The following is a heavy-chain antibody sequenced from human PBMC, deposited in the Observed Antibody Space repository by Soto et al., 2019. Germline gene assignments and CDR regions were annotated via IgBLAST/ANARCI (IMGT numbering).Heavy chain of an antibody. CDR3: ARDGYYYDSSGYLPRDAFDI. D-gene: IGHD3-22*01. V-gene: IGHV3-30-3*01. CDR1: GFTFSSYA. Sequence: GGSLRLSCAASGFTFSSYAMHWVRQAPGKGLEWVAVISYDGSNKYYADSVKGRFTISRDNSKNTLYLQMNSLRAEDTAVYYCARDGYYYDSSGYLPRDAFDIWGQGTMVTVSS. CDR2: ISYDGSNK. J-gene: IGHJ3*02.